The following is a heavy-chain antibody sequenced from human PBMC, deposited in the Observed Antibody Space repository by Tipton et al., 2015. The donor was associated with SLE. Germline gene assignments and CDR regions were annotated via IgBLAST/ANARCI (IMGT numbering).Heavy chain of an antibody. CDR1: GDSISRYY. V-gene: IGHV4-59*01. D-gene: IGHD3-3*01. CDR2: IYYSGST. CDR3: ARDGGGDMLDF. J-gene: IGHJ4*02. Sequence: TLSLTCTVSGDSISRYYWSWIRQPPGKGLEWIGYIYYSGSTNYNPSLKSRITISLDTSKNQFSLKLNSVTAADTAIYFCARDGGGDMLDFWGQGALVAVSS.